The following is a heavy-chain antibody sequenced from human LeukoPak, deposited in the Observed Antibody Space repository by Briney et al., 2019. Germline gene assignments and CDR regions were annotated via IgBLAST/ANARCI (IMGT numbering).Heavy chain of an antibody. CDR1: GFTFSSFG. D-gene: IGHD1-1*01. V-gene: IGHV3-30*02. Sequence: PGGSLRLSCAASGFTFSSFGMHWVRQAPGKGLEWVAFIRYDGSNKYYADSVQGRFTMSRDNSNNTLYLQMNSLRAEDTAVYYCAKDAEGNWNDVFYYYYGMDVWGQGTTVTVSS. CDR3: AKDAEGNWNDVFYYYYGMDV. J-gene: IGHJ6*02. CDR2: IRYDGSNK.